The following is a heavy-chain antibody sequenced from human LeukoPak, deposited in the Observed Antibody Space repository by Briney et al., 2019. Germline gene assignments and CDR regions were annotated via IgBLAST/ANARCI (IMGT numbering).Heavy chain of an antibody. J-gene: IGHJ5*02. Sequence: LGESLKISCKGFRYSLSTYWIGWVRQMPGRGLEWMGIIYPGDYTTQCTSSFQGQVTISIDKSTGTAYLQWSSLKASDTAMYYCASRGYGSTWSDPWGQGTLVTVSS. CDR2: IYPGDYTT. CDR1: RYSLSTYW. D-gene: IGHD6-13*01. CDR3: ASRGYGSTWSDP. V-gene: IGHV5-51*01.